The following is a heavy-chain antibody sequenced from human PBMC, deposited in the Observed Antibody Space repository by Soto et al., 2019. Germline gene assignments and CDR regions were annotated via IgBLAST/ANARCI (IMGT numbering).Heavy chain of an antibody. D-gene: IGHD6-13*01. Sequence: PSETLSLTCTVSGGSISSYYWSWIRQPPGKGLEWIGYIYYSGSTNYNPSLKSRVTISVDTSKNQFSLKLSSVTAADTAVYYCARDSLAAAGRDGYYYYYGMDGWGQGTTVTVAS. V-gene: IGHV4-59*01. CDR2: IYYSGST. CDR1: GGSISSYY. J-gene: IGHJ6*02. CDR3: ARDSLAAAGRDGYYYYYGMDG.